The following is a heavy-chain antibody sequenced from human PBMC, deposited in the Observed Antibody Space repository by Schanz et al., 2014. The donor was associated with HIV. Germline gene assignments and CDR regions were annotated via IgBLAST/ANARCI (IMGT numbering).Heavy chain of an antibody. J-gene: IGHJ4*02. CDR3: ARVSRPYSSGWYNVDY. D-gene: IGHD6-19*01. CDR1: GFTFNVYG. Sequence: QGQLVESGGGVVRPGRSLRLSCTATGFTFNVYGMHWVRQAPGKGLSWVAVIWFDGTQKIYADSVKGRFTISRDDSANTVHLQMSSVRAEDTGVYFCARVSRPYSSGWYNVDYWGQGTLVTVSS. V-gene: IGHV3-33*08. CDR2: IWFDGTQK.